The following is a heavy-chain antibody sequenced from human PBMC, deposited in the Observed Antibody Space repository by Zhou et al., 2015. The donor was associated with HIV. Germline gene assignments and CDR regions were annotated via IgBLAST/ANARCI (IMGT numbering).Heavy chain of an antibody. CDR1: GGTFSSYA. CDR3: ARDGTGLWGTGTTIPLLCGMDV. D-gene: IGHD1-1*01. Sequence: QVQLVQSGAEVKKPGSSVKVSCKASGGTFSSYAISWVRQAPGQGLEWMGGIIPIFGTANYAQKFQGRVTITADESTSTAYMELSSLRSEDTAVYYCARDGTGLWGTGTTIPLLCGMDVWGQGTTVTVSS. J-gene: IGHJ6*02. CDR2: IIPIFGTA. V-gene: IGHV1-69*01.